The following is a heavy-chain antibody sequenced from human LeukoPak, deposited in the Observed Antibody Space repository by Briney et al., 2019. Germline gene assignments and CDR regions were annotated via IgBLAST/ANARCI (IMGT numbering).Heavy chain of an antibody. Sequence: GGSLRLSCAASGFTFSSYSMNWVRQAPGKGLEWVSSISSSSSYIYYADSVKGRITISRDNAKNSLYLQMNSLRAEDTAVYYCARGIAVAGTGDYWGQGTLVTVSS. CDR1: GFTFSSYS. CDR2: ISSSSSYI. J-gene: IGHJ4*02. V-gene: IGHV3-21*01. D-gene: IGHD6-19*01. CDR3: ARGIAVAGTGDY.